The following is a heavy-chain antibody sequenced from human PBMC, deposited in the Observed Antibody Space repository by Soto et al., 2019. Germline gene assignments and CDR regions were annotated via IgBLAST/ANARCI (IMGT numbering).Heavy chain of an antibody. CDR3: AKAYDSYFLCY. Sequence: GGSLRLSCAASGFTFADYGMYWVRQAPGKGLEWVAVISYDGSDKYYADIVKGRFTISKDNSKNTLFLQLSSLRAEDTAVYYCAKAYDSYFLCYWGEGTLVTVSS. V-gene: IGHV3-30*18. CDR2: ISYDGSDK. D-gene: IGHD3-10*01. CDR1: GFTFADYG. J-gene: IGHJ4*02.